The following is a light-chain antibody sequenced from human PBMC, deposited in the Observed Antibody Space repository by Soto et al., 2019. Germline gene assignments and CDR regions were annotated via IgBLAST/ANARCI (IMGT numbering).Light chain of an antibody. CDR1: QTVRDN. CDR2: GAS. CDR3: QQYNNWPLT. V-gene: IGKV3D-15*01. Sequence: EIVMTQSPATLSVSPGERATLSCRASQTVRDNLAWYKQTSGRAPRLLIYGASIRATGIPARFSGSGSGTEFTLTISSLQSEDFAIYYCQQYNNWPLTFAGGTKVEIK. J-gene: IGKJ4*01.